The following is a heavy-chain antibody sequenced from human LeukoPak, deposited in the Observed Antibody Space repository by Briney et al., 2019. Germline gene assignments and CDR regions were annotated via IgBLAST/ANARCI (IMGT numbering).Heavy chain of an antibody. CDR3: TRHSDKYRSGAGCYVYNFYGMDV. D-gene: IGHD2-15*01. CDR2: IRSKANSYVT. CDR1: GLSFSGSA. Sequence: HTGGSLRLSCAASGLSFSGSAMHWVRQASGRGLEWLGRIRSKANSYVTAYAASVNGRFIISRDDSRNTAYLQMNSLQTEDTAVYYCTRHSDKYRSGAGCYVYNFYGMDVWGQGTTVTVSS. J-gene: IGHJ6*02. V-gene: IGHV3-73*01.